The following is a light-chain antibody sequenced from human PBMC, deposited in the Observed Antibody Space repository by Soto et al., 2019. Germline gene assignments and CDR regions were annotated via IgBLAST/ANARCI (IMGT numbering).Light chain of an antibody. V-gene: IGLV2-14*01. CDR3: SSYTSSSTLYVV. Sequence: QSALTQPASVSGSPGQSITISCTGTSSDVGVYNFVSWYQQHPGKAPKLMIYDVSKRPSGVSNRFSGSKSGNTASLTISGLQAEDEADYYYSSYTSSSTLYVVFGGGTKLTVL. J-gene: IGLJ2*01. CDR1: SSDVGVYNF. CDR2: DVS.